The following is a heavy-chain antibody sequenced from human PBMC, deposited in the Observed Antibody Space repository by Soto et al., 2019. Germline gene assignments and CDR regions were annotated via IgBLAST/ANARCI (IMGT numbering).Heavy chain of an antibody. CDR1: GGTFRSYA. CDR2: IIPIFGTA. J-gene: IGHJ6*02. D-gene: IGHD5-18*01. Sequence: SVKVSCKASGGTFRSYAISWVQQAPGQGLEWMGGIIPIFGTANYAQKFQGRVTITADESTSTAYMELSSLRSEDTAVYYCARSRTQKRGYSYGSLYYYGMDVWGQGTTVTVSS. CDR3: ARSRTQKRGYSYGSLYYYGMDV. V-gene: IGHV1-69*01.